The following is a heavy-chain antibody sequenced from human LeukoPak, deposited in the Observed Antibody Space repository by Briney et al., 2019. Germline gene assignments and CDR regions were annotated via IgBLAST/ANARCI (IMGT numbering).Heavy chain of an antibody. CDR2: INHSGSA. Sequence: SETLSLTCAVYGGSFSGYYWSWIRQPPGKGLEWIGEINHSGSANYNPSLKSRVTISVDTSKNQFSLKLSSVTAADTAVYYCARYSSSRGYYYYYMDVWGKGTTVTVSS. CDR3: ARYSSSRGYYYYYMDV. CDR1: GGSFSGYY. V-gene: IGHV4-34*01. J-gene: IGHJ6*03. D-gene: IGHD6-6*01.